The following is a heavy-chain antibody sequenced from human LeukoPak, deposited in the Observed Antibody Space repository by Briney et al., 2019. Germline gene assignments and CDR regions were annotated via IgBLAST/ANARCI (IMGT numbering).Heavy chain of an antibody. CDR2: TYSGGST. V-gene: IGHV3-66*01. Sequence: GGSLRLSCAACGFTVSSSYMSWVRQAPGKGLEWVSVTYSGGSTYFADSVKGRFTISRDSSKNTLFLQMNSLRAEDTAVYYCANYRSRYSGYENWGQGTLVTVSS. CDR3: ANYRSRYSGYEN. CDR1: GFTVSSSY. J-gene: IGHJ4*02. D-gene: IGHD1-26*01.